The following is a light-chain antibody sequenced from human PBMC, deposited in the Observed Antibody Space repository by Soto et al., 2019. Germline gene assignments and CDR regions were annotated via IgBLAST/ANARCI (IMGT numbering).Light chain of an antibody. CDR3: SAYAGSSTWV. J-gene: IGLJ2*01. CDR1: SSDVGGYNY. Sequence: QSVPTQPPSASGSPGQSVTFSCTGTSSDVGGYNYVSWYQQYPGTAPKLMIYEVYKRHSGVPDRFSGSKSGNTASLTVSGLQPEDEADYYCSAYAGSSTWVFGGGTKLTVL. CDR2: EVY. V-gene: IGLV2-8*01.